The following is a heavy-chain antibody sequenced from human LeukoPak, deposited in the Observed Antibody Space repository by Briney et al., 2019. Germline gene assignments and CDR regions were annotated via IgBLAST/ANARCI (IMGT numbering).Heavy chain of an antibody. Sequence: PGGSLRLSCAASGFSFSSYGMTWVRQAPGKGLEWVSGISGSADSTYYADSVKGRFTISRDNSKNTLYLQMNSLRAEDTAVYYCARDPSAVAVYQFDYWGQGTLVTVSS. D-gene: IGHD6-19*01. CDR3: ARDPSAVAVYQFDY. CDR1: GFSFSSYG. CDR2: ISGSADST. V-gene: IGHV3-23*01. J-gene: IGHJ4*02.